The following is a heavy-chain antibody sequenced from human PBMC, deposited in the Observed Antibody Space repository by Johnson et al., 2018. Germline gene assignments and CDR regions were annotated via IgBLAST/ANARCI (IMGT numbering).Heavy chain of an antibody. Sequence: QVQLVQSGGGVVQPGRSLRLSCAASGFTFSSHGIHWVRQAPGKGLEWVAVVSYDGTNKHYGDAVKGRFTISRDNAKNTMYLQMNSLVTEDTATYYCGKDPHRLVLMTYARMDAWGLGTAVIVSS. J-gene: IGHJ6*02. CDR1: GFTFSSHG. CDR3: GKDPHRLVLMTYARMDA. V-gene: IGHV3-30*18. D-gene: IGHD2-8*01. CDR2: VSYDGTNK.